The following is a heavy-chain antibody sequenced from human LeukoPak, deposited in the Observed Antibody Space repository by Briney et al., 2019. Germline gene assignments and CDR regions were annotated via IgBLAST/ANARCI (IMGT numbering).Heavy chain of an antibody. CDR2: IYYTGST. J-gene: IGHJ5*02. Sequence: SETLSLTCSASGGSISSSSYYWGWIRQPPGKGLEWIGSIYYTGSTYYNPSLKSRVTISVDKSKNQFSLKLSSVTAADTAVYYCARGSSSWVNWFDPWGQGTLVTVSS. CDR3: ARGSSSWVNWFDP. D-gene: IGHD6-13*01. CDR1: GGSISSSSYY. V-gene: IGHV4-39*07.